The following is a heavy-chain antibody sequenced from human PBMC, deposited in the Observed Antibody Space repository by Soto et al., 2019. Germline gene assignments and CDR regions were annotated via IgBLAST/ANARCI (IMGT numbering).Heavy chain of an antibody. CDR2: IYATGTT. V-gene: IGHV4-4*07. Sequence: SETLSRTCTVSGASISGFYWSWIRKSAGKGLEWIGRIYATGTTDYNPSLKSRVMMSVDTSKKQFSLKLRSVTAADTAVYYCVRDGTKNLRDSFDPWGQGISVTVSS. J-gene: IGHJ5*02. CDR3: VRDGTKNLRDSFDP. D-gene: IGHD1-1*01. CDR1: GASISGFY.